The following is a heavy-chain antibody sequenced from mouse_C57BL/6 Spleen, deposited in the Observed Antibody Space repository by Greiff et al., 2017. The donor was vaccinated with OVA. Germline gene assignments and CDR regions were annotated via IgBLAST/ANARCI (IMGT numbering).Heavy chain of an antibody. CDR3: ARDLGVDY. CDR1: GYAFSSSW. J-gene: IGHJ2*01. V-gene: IGHV1-82*01. CDR2: IYPGDGDT. Sequence: LQESGPELVKPGASVKISCKASGYAFSSSWMNWVKQRPGKGLEWIGRIYPGDGDTNYNGKFKGKATLTADKSSSTAYMQLSSLTSEDSAVYFCARDLGVDYWGQGTTLTVSS. D-gene: IGHD3-1*01.